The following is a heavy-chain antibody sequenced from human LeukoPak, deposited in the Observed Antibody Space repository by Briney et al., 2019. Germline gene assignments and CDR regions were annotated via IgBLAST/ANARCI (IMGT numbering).Heavy chain of an antibody. D-gene: IGHD3-3*01. CDR1: GYTFTSYG. V-gene: IGHV1-18*01. J-gene: IGHJ4*02. CDR3: ARDGVVTPYYFDY. Sequence: ASVKVSCKASGYTFTSYGISWVRQAPGQGLEWMGWISAYDGNTNYAQKFQDRVTMTRDTSTNTVYMELRSLRSDDTAMYYCARDGVVTPYYFDYWGQGTLVTVSS. CDR2: ISAYDGNT.